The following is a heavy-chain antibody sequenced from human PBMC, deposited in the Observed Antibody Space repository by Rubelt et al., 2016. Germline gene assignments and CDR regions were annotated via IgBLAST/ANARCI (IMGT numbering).Heavy chain of an antibody. J-gene: IGHJ6*02. Sequence: QLQLQESGPGLVKASETLSLICTVSRGSISSSSYYWGWIRQPPGKGLEWIANINYSGGTYYNPSLKSRVTISVDTSKNQFSLRLGSVTAADTAVYYCAIVDGYHSNYYYGLDVWGQGTTVTVSS. CDR1: RGSISSSSYY. V-gene: IGHV4-39*07. D-gene: IGHD5-12*01. CDR3: AIVDGYHSNYYYGLDV. CDR2: INYSGGT.